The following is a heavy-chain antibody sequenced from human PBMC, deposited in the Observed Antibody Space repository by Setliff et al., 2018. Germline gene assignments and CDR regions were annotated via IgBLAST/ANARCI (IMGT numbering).Heavy chain of an antibody. CDR3: AKGGGRYHSDS. CDR2: IYTTWST. Sequence: SETLSLTCTVSGGSVGNSYYYWNWIRQPAGKGLEWIGRIYTTWSTNYNPSLKSRVTMSADVSNNQFPLKLTSMTAADTAVYYCAKGGGRYHSDSWGQGILVTVS. V-gene: IGHV4-61*02. CDR1: GGSVGNSYYY. J-gene: IGHJ4*02. D-gene: IGHD1-1*01.